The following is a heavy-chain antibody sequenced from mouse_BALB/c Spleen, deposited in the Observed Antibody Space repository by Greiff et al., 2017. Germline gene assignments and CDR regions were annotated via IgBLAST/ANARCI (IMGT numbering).Heavy chain of an antibody. CDR3: ARRMGRFDY. CDR1: GYSITSDYA. V-gene: IGHV3-2*02. J-gene: IGHJ2*01. CDR2: ISYSGST. D-gene: IGHD4-1*01. Sequence: EVQLQESGPGLVKPSQSLSLTCTVTGYSITSDYAWNWIRQFPGNKLEWMGYISYSGSTSYNPSLKSRISITRDTSKNQFFLQLNSVTTEDTATYYCARRMGRFDYWGQGTTLTVSS.